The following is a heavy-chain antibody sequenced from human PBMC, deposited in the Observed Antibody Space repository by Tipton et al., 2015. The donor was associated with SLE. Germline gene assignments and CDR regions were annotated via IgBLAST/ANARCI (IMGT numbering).Heavy chain of an antibody. J-gene: IGHJ4*02. CDR3: AEDVVRNPAAMDY. CDR2: ITWDGGRT. Sequence: GSLRLSCAASGFTFEDYAIHWVRQAPGKSLEWVSLITWDGGRTYYADSVKGRFTISRDNNKKSLYLQMNSLKPEDTALYYCAEDVVRNPAAMDYWGQGTLVTVSS. D-gene: IGHD2-2*01. CDR1: GFTFEDYA. V-gene: IGHV3-43D*03.